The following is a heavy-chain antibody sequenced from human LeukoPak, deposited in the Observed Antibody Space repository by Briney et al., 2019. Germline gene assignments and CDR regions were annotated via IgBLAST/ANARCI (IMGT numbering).Heavy chain of an antibody. CDR2: IYYSGST. J-gene: IGHJ6*02. Sequence: SETLSLTCTVSGGSISSYYWSWIRQPPGKGLEWIGYIYYSGSTNYNPSLKSRVTISVDTSKNQFSLKLSSVTAADTAVYYCATNYVNCYYGMDVWGQGTTVTVSS. CDR1: GGSISSYY. CDR3: ATNYVNCYYGMDV. V-gene: IGHV4-59*01. D-gene: IGHD1-7*01.